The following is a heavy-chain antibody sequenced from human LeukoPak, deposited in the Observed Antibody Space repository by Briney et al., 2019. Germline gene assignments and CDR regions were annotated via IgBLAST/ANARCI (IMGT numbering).Heavy chain of an antibody. CDR1: GYTFTNYA. J-gene: IGHJ4*02. CDR2: ISAYNGNT. CDR3: ASHITIFGVLIPH. Sequence: ASVKVSCKASGYTFTNYAVSWVRQAPGQGLEYMGYISAYNGNTNYAQKFQGRVTMTRDTSISTAYMELSRLRSDDTAVYYCASHITIFGVLIPHWGQGTLVTVSS. V-gene: IGHV1-18*01. D-gene: IGHD3-3*01.